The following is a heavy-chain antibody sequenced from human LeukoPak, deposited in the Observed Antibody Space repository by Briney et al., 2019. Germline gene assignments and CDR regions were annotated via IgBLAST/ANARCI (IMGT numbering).Heavy chain of an antibody. CDR1: GGSISSSSYY. D-gene: IGHD3-3*01. Sequence: SETLSLTCTVSGGSISSSSYYWGWIRQPPGEGLEWIGNIYYNGRTYYSPSLKSRGTISVDTSNNQFSLKLNSVTAADTAVYYCARITDRTIFGEIMHGFDVWAKGHRSPSLQ. J-gene: IGHJ3*01. V-gene: IGHV4-39*01. CDR2: IYYNGRT. CDR3: ARITDRTIFGEIMHGFDV.